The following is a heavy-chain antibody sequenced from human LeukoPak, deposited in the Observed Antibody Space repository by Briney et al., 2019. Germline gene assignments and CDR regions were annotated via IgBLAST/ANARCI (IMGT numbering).Heavy chain of an antibody. V-gene: IGHV4-30-2*01. Sequence: KPSETLSLTCAVSGGSISSGGYSWSWIRQPPGKGLEWIGYIYHSGSTYYNPSLKSRVTISVDRSKNQFSLKLSSVTAADTAVYYCARGGYSYGYDAFDIWGQGTMVTVSS. CDR2: IYHSGST. J-gene: IGHJ3*02. CDR3: ARGGYSYGYDAFDI. CDR1: GGSISSGGYS. D-gene: IGHD5-18*01.